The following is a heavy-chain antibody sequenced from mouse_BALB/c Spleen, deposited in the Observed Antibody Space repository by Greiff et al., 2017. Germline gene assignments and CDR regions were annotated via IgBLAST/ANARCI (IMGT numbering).Heavy chain of an antibody. J-gene: IGHJ4*01. D-gene: IGHD2-1*01. CDR2: ISNGGGST. Sequence: EVQVVESGGGLVQPGGSLKLSCAASGFTFSSYTMSWVRQTPEKRLEWVAYISNGGGSTYYPDTVKGRFTISRDNAKNTLYLQMSSLKSEDTAMYYCASYSDYAMDYWGQGTSVTVSS. V-gene: IGHV5-12-2*01. CDR3: ASYSDYAMDY. CDR1: GFTFSSYT.